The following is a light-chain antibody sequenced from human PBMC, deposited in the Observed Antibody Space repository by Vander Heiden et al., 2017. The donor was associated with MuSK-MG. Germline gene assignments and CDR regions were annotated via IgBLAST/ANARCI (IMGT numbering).Light chain of an antibody. J-gene: IGKJ4*01. V-gene: IGKV3-11*01. CDR3: QQRSDWPPVT. Sequence: IVLTQSPANLSLSPGEIATLSCRASQSIRNLLAGYQQKPGQVPSLLSYDASNRATGIPARFSGSGSGTECTLTISSLEPEDSAVYFCQQRSDWPPVTFGGGTKVEIK. CDR1: QSIRNL. CDR2: DAS.